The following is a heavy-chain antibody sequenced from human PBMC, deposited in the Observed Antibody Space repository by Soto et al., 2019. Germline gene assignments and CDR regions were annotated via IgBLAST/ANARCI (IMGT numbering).Heavy chain of an antibody. V-gene: IGHV3-11*01. CDR1: GFTFSDYD. J-gene: IGHJ4*02. CDR2: ISSSGTTI. D-gene: IGHD1-1*01. CDR3: STHPKYWNLDYFDY. Sequence: QVQLVESGGDLVKPGGSLRLSCAASGFTFSDYDMNWIRQAPGKGLEWVSYISSSGTTIFYADSVKGRFTISRDNAKSSLYLQMNSLRAENLAVDFCSTHPKYWNLDYFDYWGQGNLVPVFS.